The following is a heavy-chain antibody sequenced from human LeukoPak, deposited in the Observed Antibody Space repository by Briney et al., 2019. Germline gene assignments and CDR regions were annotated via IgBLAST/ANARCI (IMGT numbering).Heavy chain of an antibody. V-gene: IGHV3-23*01. CDR2: ISGSGDDT. CDR3: ARVGSSSYYYYYYMDV. Sequence: GGSLRLSCAASGFTFSSYAMSWVRQAPGKGLEWVSVISGSGDDTSSAVSVKGRFTISRDNSKNTLYLQMNSLRAEDTAVYYCARVGSSSYYYYYYMDVWGKGTTVTVSS. J-gene: IGHJ6*03. CDR1: GFTFSSYA. D-gene: IGHD6-6*01.